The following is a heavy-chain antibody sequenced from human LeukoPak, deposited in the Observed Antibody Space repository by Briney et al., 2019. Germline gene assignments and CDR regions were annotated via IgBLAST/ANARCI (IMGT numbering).Heavy chain of an antibody. D-gene: IGHD2-2*01. CDR1: GFTVSRKY. J-gene: IGHJ3*02. Sequence: GGSLRLSCAASGFTVSRKYMSWVRQAPGKGLEWVSVIYSGGDTYYTDSVKGRFTISRDNSKNTLYLQMNSLRAEDTAVYYCARGRPEDIVVVPAAAKGDAFDIWGQGTMVTVSS. CDR3: ARGRPEDIVVVPAAAKGDAFDI. CDR2: IYSGGDT. V-gene: IGHV3-66*01.